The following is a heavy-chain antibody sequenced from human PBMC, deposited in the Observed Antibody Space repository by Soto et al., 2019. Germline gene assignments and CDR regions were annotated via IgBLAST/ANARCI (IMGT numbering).Heavy chain of an antibody. V-gene: IGHV3-30*03. CDR1: GFTFSHYG. CDR3: ARYSGTYQGPIDY. J-gene: IGHJ4*02. CDR2: ISYDGSNK. D-gene: IGHD1-26*01. Sequence: QVQLVESGGGVVQPGRSLRLSCPASGFTFSHYGIHWVRQAPGKGLEWLAVISYDGSNKHYADSVKGRFTVSRDNSKNTLYLQMNSLRAEDTAVYFCARYSGTYQGPIDYWGQGTLVTVSS.